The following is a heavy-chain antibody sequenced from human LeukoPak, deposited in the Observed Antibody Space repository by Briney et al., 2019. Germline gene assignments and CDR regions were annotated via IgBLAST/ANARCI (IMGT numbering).Heavy chain of an antibody. CDR3: QGSAYSIGRRSSHYMDV. CDR2: IKKESEAGAT. V-gene: IGHV3-15*01. D-gene: IGHD3-22*01. J-gene: IGHJ6*03. CDR1: GFSVSEAW. Sequence: GGSLRLSCVASGFSVSEAWMSWVRQAPGKGLDWVGRIKKESEAGATDYDASVKGRYTISRDESENTVYVEMNSLRIEDSGVYYCQGSAYSIGRRSSHYMDVWGKGNTVTVSS.